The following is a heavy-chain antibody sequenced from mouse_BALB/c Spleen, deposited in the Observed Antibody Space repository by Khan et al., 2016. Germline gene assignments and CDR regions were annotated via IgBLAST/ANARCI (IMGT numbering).Heavy chain of an antibody. Sequence: VQLKESDPDLVKPGASVKISCKAPGYSFTAYYMYWVKQSHGKSLEWIGRINPNNGATTFNQKFKGKAILTVDKSSTTAYMELRSLASEDSAVYYCARDDYVIWGQGTTLTVSS. CDR1: GYSFTAYY. CDR2: INPNNGAT. D-gene: IGHD2-4*01. J-gene: IGHJ2*01. CDR3: ARDDYVI. V-gene: IGHV1-18*01.